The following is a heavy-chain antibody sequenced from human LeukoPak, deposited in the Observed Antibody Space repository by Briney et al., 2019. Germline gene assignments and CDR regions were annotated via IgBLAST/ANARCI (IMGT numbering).Heavy chain of an antibody. CDR3: ARGPPGGYYYYGMDV. J-gene: IGHJ6*02. CDR1: GYTFTSYD. Sequence: ASVKVSCKASGYTFTSYDINWVRQATGQGLEWMGWMNPNSGNTGYAQKFQGRATMTRNTSISTAYMELSSLRSEDTAVYYCARGPPGGYYYYGMDVWGQGTTVTVSS. D-gene: IGHD4-23*01. V-gene: IGHV1-8*01. CDR2: MNPNSGNT.